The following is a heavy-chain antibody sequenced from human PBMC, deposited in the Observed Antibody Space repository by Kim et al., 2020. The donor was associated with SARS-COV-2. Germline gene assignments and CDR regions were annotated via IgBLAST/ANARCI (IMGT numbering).Heavy chain of an antibody. CDR2: INPNNGDT. J-gene: IGHJ4*02. D-gene: IGHD2-2*01. CDR1: GYTFIDYY. Sequence: ASVKVSCEPSGYTFIDYYMHWVRLAPGQGPEWMGRINPNNGDTIYAQTFQGRVTMTRATSIKTAYLHLSRLTSDDTAVYYCARDCSNTSCIDYWGQGTLV. CDR3: ARDCSNTSCIDY. V-gene: IGHV1-2*06.